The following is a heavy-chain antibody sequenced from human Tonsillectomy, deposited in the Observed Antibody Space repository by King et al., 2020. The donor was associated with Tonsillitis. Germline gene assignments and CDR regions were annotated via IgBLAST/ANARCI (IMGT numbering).Heavy chain of an antibody. Sequence: VQLVESGGGLVQPGGSLRLSCVASGFPFSSYWMHWVRQTPGKGLVWVSRVKEDGSGATYADSVKGRFTISRDNAKNTLYLQMNSLRVDDTALYYCTRDLYWNLFDLWGQGTLVTVSS. V-gene: IGHV3-74*01. CDR1: GFPFSSYW. J-gene: IGHJ4*02. D-gene: IGHD2/OR15-2a*01. CDR2: VKEDGSGA. CDR3: TRDLYWNLFDL.